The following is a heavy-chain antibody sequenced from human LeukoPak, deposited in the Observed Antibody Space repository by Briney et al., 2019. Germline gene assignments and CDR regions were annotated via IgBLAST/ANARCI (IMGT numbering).Heavy chain of an antibody. CDR3: AREATVVTLYNWLDP. J-gene: IGHJ5*02. CDR1: GFTFSSYA. D-gene: IGHD4-23*01. CDR2: ISYDGSNK. Sequence: GGSLRLSCAASGFTFSSYAMHWVRQAPGKGLEWVAVISYDGSNKYYADSVKGRFTISRDNSKNTLYLQMNSLRAEDTAVYYCAREATVVTLYNWLDPWGQGTLVTVSS. V-gene: IGHV3-30-3*01.